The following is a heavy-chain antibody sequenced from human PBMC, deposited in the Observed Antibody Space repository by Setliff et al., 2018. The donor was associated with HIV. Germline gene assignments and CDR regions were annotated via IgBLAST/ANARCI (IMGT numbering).Heavy chain of an antibody. Sequence: SETLSLTCAVYGGSFSGYYWGWIRQPPGKGLEWIGNIYHHGTTYYYPSLKGRVTISLDTSNNQFSLNLNSVTAADTAMYYCASFFVTTVTNQDYWGQGTPVTVSS. D-gene: IGHD4-17*01. CDR3: ASFFVTTVTNQDY. CDR1: GGSFSGYY. CDR2: IYHHGTT. V-gene: IGHV4-34*01. J-gene: IGHJ4*02.